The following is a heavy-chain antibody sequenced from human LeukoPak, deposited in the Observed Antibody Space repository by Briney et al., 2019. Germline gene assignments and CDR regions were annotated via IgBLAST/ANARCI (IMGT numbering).Heavy chain of an antibody. Sequence: GGSLRLSCAASGFTFSSYGMTWVRQAPGKGLEWVSYISSSSSTIYYADSVKGRFTISRDNAKNSLYLQLNSLRAEDTAVYYCARRARYYGSGSFFPWGQGTLVTVSS. J-gene: IGHJ5*02. CDR3: ARRARYYGSGSFFP. D-gene: IGHD3-10*01. CDR1: GFTFSSYG. CDR2: ISSSSSTI. V-gene: IGHV3-48*01.